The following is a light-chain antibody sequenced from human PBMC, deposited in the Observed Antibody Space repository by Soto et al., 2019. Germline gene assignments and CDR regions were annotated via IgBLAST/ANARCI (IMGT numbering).Light chain of an antibody. J-gene: IGLJ7*01. V-gene: IGLV1-44*01. Sequence: QSALTQSPSASGTPGQRVIISCSGSSSNIGRNIVNWYQLLPGTAPKLLIYSNNRRPSGVPDRFSGSKSGTSGSLAISGLQSEDEADYYCAVWDDSLNGWVFGGGTQLTVL. CDR1: SSNIGRNI. CDR2: SNN. CDR3: AVWDDSLNGWV.